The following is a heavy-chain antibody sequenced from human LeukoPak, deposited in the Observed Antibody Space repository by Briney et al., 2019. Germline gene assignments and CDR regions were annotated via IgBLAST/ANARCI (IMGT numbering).Heavy chain of an antibody. V-gene: IGHV1-2*02. J-gene: IGHJ6*02. Sequence: ASVQVSCKASGYTFTGYYMHWVRQAPGQGLEWMGWINPNSGGTNYAQKFQGRVTMTRDTSISTAYMELSRLSSDDTAVYYCARDQFVLRFLEWHPGGRYYYYGMDVWGQGTTVTVSS. CDR2: INPNSGGT. CDR3: ARDQFVLRFLEWHPGGRYYYYGMDV. CDR1: GYTFTGYY. D-gene: IGHD3-3*01.